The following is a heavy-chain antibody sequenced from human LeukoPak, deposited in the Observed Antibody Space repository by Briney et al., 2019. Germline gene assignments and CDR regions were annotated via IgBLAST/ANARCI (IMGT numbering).Heavy chain of an antibody. J-gene: IGHJ5*02. CDR2: INHSGST. V-gene: IGHV4-34*01. CDR1: GGSFSGYY. Sequence: SETLSLTCAVYGGSFSGYYWGWIRQPPGKGLEWIGEINHSGSTNYNPSLTSRVTISVDPSKNQFSLKLNSVTATDTAVYYCARGANWFDPWGQGTLVTVSS. CDR3: ARGANWFDP.